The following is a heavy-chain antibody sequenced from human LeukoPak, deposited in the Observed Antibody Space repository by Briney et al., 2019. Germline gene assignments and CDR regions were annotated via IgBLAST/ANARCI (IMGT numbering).Heavy chain of an antibody. D-gene: IGHD5/OR15-5a*01. CDR3: ATFFDFWFGP. V-gene: IGHV4-61*01. J-gene: IGHJ5*02. CDR1: GVSVSSGSYF. Sequence: SQTLSLTCTVSGVSVSSGSYFWSWIRQPPGEGPQWIGYIYHDGSTNYSPSLRSRVSISVDTSKNQFSLKLSSVTTADTAVYFCATFFDFWFGPWGQGTQVTVSS. CDR2: IYHDGST.